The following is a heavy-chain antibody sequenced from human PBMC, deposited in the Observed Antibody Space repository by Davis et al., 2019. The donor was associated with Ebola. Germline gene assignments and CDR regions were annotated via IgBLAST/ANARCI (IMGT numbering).Heavy chain of an antibody. CDR3: ARDRSIAAPLDY. V-gene: IGHV3-74*01. CDR2: INSDGSST. CDR1: GFTFNTYW. Sequence: LKISCAASGFTFNTYWMHWVRQAPGKGLVWVSRINSDGSSTSYADSVKGRFTISRDNAKNTLYLQMNTLRAEDTAVYYCARDRSIAAPLDYWGQGTLVTVSS. D-gene: IGHD6-6*01. J-gene: IGHJ4*02.